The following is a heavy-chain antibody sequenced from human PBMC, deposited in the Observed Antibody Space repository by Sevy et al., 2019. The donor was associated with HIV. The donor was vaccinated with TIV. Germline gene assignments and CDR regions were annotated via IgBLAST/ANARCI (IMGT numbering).Heavy chain of an antibody. CDR1: GYSISSGHY. D-gene: IGHD2-15*01. CDR2: IYYTGST. V-gene: IGHV4-38-2*01. J-gene: IGHJ4*02. CDR3: ARVYSGYIDQ. Sequence: SETLSLTCAVSGYSISSGHYWGWIRQPPGKGLEWVGGIYYTGSTFYNPSLESRLTISVDTSRNQFSLRLSSLTAADTAVYYCARVYSGYIDQWGQGTLVTVSS.